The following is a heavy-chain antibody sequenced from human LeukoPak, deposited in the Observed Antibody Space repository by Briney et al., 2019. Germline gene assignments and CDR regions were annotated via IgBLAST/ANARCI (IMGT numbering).Heavy chain of an antibody. J-gene: IGHJ6*03. CDR1: GDSISSGDYY. D-gene: IGHD6-13*01. CDR2: ISSSGST. CDR3: ARADYSSTWSHYYYYMDV. Sequence: SQTLSLTCTVSGDSISSGDYYWSWIRQPAGKGLEWIGRISSSGSTNYNPSLKSRVTISVDTSKNQFSLKLSSVTPADTAMYYCARADYSSTWSHYYYYMDVWGKGTTVTVSS. V-gene: IGHV4-61*02.